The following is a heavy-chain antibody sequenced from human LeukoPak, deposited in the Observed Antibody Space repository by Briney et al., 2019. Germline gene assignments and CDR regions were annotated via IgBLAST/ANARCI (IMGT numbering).Heavy chain of an antibody. CDR1: GYTFSSYW. CDR3: ARYRGYGWFDP. CDR2: IKQDGSEK. J-gene: IGHJ5*02. V-gene: IGHV3-7*01. Sequence: GGSLRLSCAASGYTFSSYWMSWVRQAPGKGLEWVANIKQDGSEKYYVDSVKGRFTISRDNAKNSLYLQMNSLRAEDTAVYYCARYRGYGWFDPWGQGTLVTVSS. D-gene: IGHD1-1*01.